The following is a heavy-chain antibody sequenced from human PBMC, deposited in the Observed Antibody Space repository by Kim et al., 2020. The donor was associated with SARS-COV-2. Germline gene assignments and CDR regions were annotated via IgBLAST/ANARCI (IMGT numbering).Heavy chain of an antibody. CDR2: IVVGSGNT. V-gene: IGHV1-58*01. CDR3: AADRPFRYSMRATVTRDYYYYGMDV. Sequence: SVKVSCKASGFTFTSSAVQWVRQARGQRLEWIGWIVVGSGNTNYAQKFQERVTITRDMSTSTAYMELSSLRSEDTAVYYCAADRPFRYSMRATVTRDYYYYGMDVWGQGTTVTVSS. J-gene: IGHJ6*02. CDR1: GFTFTSSA. D-gene: IGHD4-17*01.